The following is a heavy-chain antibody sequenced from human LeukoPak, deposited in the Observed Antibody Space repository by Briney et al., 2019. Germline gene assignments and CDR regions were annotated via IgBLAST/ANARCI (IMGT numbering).Heavy chain of an antibody. CDR2: IVVGSGNT. D-gene: IGHD3-22*01. J-gene: IGHJ4*02. CDR3: AADRHYYDSSGYYYYFDY. CDR1: GVTFTSSA. Sequence: SVKVSCKASGVTFTSSAVQWVRQARGQRLEWIGWIVVGSGNTNYAQKFQERVTITRDMSTSTAYMELSSLRSEDTAVYYCAADRHYYDSSGYYYYFDYWGQGTLVTVSS. V-gene: IGHV1-58*01.